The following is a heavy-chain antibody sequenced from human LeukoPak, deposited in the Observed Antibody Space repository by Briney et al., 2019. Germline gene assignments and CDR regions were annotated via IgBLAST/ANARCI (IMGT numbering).Heavy chain of an antibody. V-gene: IGHV3-23*01. Sequence: PGGSLRLSCAASGFTFGSYAMSWVRQAPGKGLEWVSAISGSGGSTYYADSVKGRFTISRGNSKNTLYLQMNSLRAEDTAVYYCATLGGWHDDWGQGTLVTVSS. CDR3: ATLGGWHDD. D-gene: IGHD6-19*01. J-gene: IGHJ4*02. CDR2: ISGSGGST. CDR1: GFTFGSYA.